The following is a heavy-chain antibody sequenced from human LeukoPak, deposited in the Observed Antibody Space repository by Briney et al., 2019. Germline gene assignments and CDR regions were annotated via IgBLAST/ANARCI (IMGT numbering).Heavy chain of an antibody. CDR2: ISDDGRRK. CDR1: GFSFISYG. Sequence: HTAGSLRLSCAASGFSFISYGMHWLRQAPGKGLEGVGVISDDGRRKDYADSVKGRITISRGNSKDTLYLQMNSLRAKETAVYDCANRPSDYGDYVSYFDYWGQGTLVTVSS. V-gene: IGHV3-30*18. D-gene: IGHD4-17*01. CDR3: ANRPSDYGDYVSYFDY. J-gene: IGHJ4*02.